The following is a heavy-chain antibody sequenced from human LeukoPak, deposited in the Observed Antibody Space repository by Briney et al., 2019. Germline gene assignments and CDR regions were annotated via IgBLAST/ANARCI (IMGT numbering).Heavy chain of an antibody. CDR1: GGPISCYF. V-gene: IGHV4-59*13. D-gene: IGHD3-22*01. CDR3: ARDHYDSSGYFPNYFDY. CDR2: IYYSGSP. Sequence: PSETLSLTCTVSGGPISCYFWSWLRQPPGKGLVWIGYIYYSGSPTYNPSLKSRVTISLDTAKNQFSLKLSSVTAADTAVYYWARDHYDSSGYFPNYFDYWGQGTLVTVSS. J-gene: IGHJ4*02.